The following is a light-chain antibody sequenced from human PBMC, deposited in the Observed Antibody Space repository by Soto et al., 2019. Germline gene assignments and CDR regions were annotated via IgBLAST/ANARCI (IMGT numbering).Light chain of an antibody. Sequence: EIVMTQSPATLSVSPGEGATLSCRASQSVSSKLAWYQQKPGQAPRLLIYGASTQATGIPARLSGSGSGTEYTLILRRLQSEDSAVYYCPPYNCLLWTFRQGTKVDIK. CDR3: PPYNCLLWT. CDR2: GAS. J-gene: IGKJ1*01. V-gene: IGKV3-15*01. CDR1: QSVSSK.